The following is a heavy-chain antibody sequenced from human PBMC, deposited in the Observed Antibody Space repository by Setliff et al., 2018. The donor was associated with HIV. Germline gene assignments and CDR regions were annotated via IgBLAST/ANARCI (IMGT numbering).Heavy chain of an antibody. J-gene: IGHJ3*02. CDR1: GYTFTGYF. CDR2: IIPNSAGT. V-gene: IGHV1-2*06. CDR3: ATKVYCTNGVCLDAFDI. Sequence: VKVSCKASGYTFTGYFIHWVRQAPGQGLEWMGRIIPNSAGTNYAQKFQGRVTMTRDTSISTAYMELSRLRSDDTAVYYCATKVYCTNGVCLDAFDIWGQGTMVT. D-gene: IGHD2-8*01.